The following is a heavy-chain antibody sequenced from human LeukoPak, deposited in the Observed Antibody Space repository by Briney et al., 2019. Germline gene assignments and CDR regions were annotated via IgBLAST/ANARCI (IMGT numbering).Heavy chain of an antibody. Sequence: GGSLRLSCAASGFSFSNYGMHWVRQAPGKGLEWVAVISYDGTNKYYADSVKGRFTISRDNSKNTLYLQLNSLRAGDTAVYYCARDRGVITRAYNLDYWGQGTLVTVSS. CDR2: ISYDGTNK. CDR3: ARDRGVITRAYNLDY. J-gene: IGHJ4*02. CDR1: GFSFSNYG. D-gene: IGHD4-23*01. V-gene: IGHV3-30*03.